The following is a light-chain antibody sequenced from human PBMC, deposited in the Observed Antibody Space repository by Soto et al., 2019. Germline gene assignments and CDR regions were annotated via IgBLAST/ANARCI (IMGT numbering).Light chain of an antibody. CDR1: SGDVGAYNY. CDR3: GSYTTLNTMI. Sequence: QSDLTQPASVSGSPGQSITISCAGTSGDVGAYNYVTWFQQYPGKVPKLIIYDVSDRPSGVSDRFSGSKSGNTASLTISGLLAEDEADYYCGSYTTLNTMIFGGGTKLTVL. J-gene: IGLJ2*01. CDR2: DVS. V-gene: IGLV2-14*01.